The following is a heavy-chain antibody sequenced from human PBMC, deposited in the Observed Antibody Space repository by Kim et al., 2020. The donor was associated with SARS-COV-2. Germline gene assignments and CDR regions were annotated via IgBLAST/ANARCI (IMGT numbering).Heavy chain of an antibody. CDR1: GFTLSTYW. CDR3: ARDRVKQDDY. CDR2: INRDGSRA. Sequence: GGSLRLSCAASGFTLSTYWMHWVRQPPGKGLMWVSHINRDGSRAAYADSVRGRFTVPRDNAKNTLYLQMDSLRAEDTAVYYCARDRVKQDDYWGQGTLVT. J-gene: IGHJ4*02. V-gene: IGHV3-74*03.